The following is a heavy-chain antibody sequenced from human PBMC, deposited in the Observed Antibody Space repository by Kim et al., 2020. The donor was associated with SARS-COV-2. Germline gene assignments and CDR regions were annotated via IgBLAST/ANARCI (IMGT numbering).Heavy chain of an antibody. D-gene: IGHD1-7*01. CDR2: IKEDGSEK. J-gene: IGHJ4*02. Sequence: GGSLRLSCAASGFPFSNYWMSWVRQTPSKGLEWVASIKEDGSEKAYVDSVKGRFAISRDNAENSLYLQMNSLRVEDPAVYYCLNSPQRLPLYWGQGTLVPVSS. CDR1: GFPFSNYW. V-gene: IGHV3-7*01. CDR3: LNSPQRLPLY.